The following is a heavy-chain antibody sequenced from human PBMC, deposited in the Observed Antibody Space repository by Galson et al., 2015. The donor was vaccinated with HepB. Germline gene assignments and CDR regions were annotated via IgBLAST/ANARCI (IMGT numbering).Heavy chain of an antibody. J-gene: IGHJ4*02. CDR2: ISTYNGDT. CDR1: GYKFSSYG. CDR3: ARDGVMGWSRSKRYFDY. D-gene: IGHD3-3*01. V-gene: IGHV1-18*04. Sequence: SVKVPCKASGYKFSSYGLNWVRQAPGQGLEWMGWISTYNGDTNCPKKFQGRVSMTTDTSTNTAYMELRSLTTGDTAMYYCARDGVMGWSRSKRYFDYWGQGTLVTVSS.